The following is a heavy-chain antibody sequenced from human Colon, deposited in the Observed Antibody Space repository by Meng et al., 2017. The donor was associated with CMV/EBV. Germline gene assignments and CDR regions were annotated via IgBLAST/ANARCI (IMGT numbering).Heavy chain of an antibody. CDR3: ARDPFNCGRSSCYKGASNWFDP. CDR2: VQYSGST. D-gene: IGHD2-2*02. V-gene: IGHV4-39*07. J-gene: IGHJ5*02. Sequence: SETPSLTCTVSGASISSTNYYWGWIRQPPGKGLEWIASVQYSGSTYYNASLKSRVTISVDTSKNQFSLKLTSVTAADTAVYYCARDPFNCGRSSCYKGASNWFDPWGRGTQVTVSS. CDR1: GASISSTNYY.